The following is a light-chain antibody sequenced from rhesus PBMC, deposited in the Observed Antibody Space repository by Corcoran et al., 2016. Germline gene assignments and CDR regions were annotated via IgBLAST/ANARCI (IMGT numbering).Light chain of an antibody. CDR1: QSISSW. CDR3: LQYCSSSWT. Sequence: DIQMTQSPSSLSASVGDTVTITCRASQSISSWLDWYQQKPGKPPTLLIYKASSLQSGVPSRFSGIGSGTDFTLPISSLQPEDFATYYCLQYCSSSWTFGQGTKVETK. J-gene: IGKJ1*01. V-gene: IGKV1-22*01. CDR2: KAS.